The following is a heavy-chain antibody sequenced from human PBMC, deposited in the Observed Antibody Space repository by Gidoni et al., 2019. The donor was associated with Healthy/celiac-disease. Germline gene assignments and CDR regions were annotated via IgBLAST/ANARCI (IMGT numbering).Heavy chain of an antibody. CDR3: ASRPLYCSSTSCYDY. D-gene: IGHD2-2*01. J-gene: IGHJ4*02. CDR1: GFTFSSYR. Sequence: EVQLVESGGGLVKPGGSLRLSCAASGFTFSSYRLNWVRQAPGKGLEWVSSISSSSSYIYYADSVKGRFTISRDNAKNSLYLQMNSLRAEDTAVYYCASRPLYCSSTSCYDYWGQGTLVTVSS. CDR2: ISSSSSYI. V-gene: IGHV3-21*01.